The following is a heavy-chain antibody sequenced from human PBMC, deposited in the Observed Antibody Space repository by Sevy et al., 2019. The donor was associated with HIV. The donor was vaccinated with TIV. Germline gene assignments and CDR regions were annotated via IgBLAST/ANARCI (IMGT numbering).Heavy chain of an antibody. Sequence: GGSLRLSCAASAFTFSDYYMSWIRQAPGKGLEWVSYISSSGSTIYYADSVKGRFTISRDNAKNSLYLQMNSLRAEDTAVYYCASSYGSGSYYTFDYWGQGTLVTVSS. V-gene: IGHV3-11*01. D-gene: IGHD3-10*01. CDR2: ISSSGSTI. CDR3: ASSYGSGSYYTFDY. CDR1: AFTFSDYY. J-gene: IGHJ4*02.